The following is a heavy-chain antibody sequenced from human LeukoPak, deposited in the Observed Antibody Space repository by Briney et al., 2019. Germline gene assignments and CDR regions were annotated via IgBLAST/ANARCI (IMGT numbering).Heavy chain of an antibody. V-gene: IGHV4-34*01. Sequence: PSETLCLTCAVYGGSFSGYYWSWIRQAPGKGLEWIGEINHSGNTNYNPSLKSRVTISVDTSKNQFSLKLSSVTAADTAVYYCVTEPGYCTGGRCYGGWFDPWGQGTLVTVSS. CDR3: VTEPGYCTGGRCYGGWFDP. CDR1: GGSFSGYY. J-gene: IGHJ5*02. D-gene: IGHD2-15*01. CDR2: INHSGNT.